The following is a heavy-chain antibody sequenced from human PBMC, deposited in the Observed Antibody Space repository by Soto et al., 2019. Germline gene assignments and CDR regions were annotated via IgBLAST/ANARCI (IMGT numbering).Heavy chain of an antibody. V-gene: IGHV3-9*01. J-gene: IGHJ4*02. Sequence: GGSLRLSCAASGFTFDDYAMHWVRQAPGKGLEWVSGISWNSGSIGYADSVKGRFTISRDNAKNSLYLQMNSLRAEDTALYYCAKGQRVYCSGGSCYFDYWGQGTLVTVSS. CDR3: AKGQRVYCSGGSCYFDY. CDR1: GFTFDDYA. CDR2: ISWNSGSI. D-gene: IGHD2-15*01.